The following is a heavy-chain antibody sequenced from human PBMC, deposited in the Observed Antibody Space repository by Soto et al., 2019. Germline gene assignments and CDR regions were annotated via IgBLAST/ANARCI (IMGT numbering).Heavy chain of an antibody. Sequence: EVQLLESGGGLVQPGGSLRLSCAASGFTFSSYAMSWVRQAPGKGLEWVSTISGSGAGTYYADSVKGRFTISRDNSKDPLYLQMNSLRAEDTAVYYCAKVRGSSGYRVLDYWGQGNLVTVSS. CDR2: ISGSGAGT. CDR1: GFTFSSYA. D-gene: IGHD3-22*01. J-gene: IGHJ4*02. CDR3: AKVRGSSGYRVLDY. V-gene: IGHV3-23*01.